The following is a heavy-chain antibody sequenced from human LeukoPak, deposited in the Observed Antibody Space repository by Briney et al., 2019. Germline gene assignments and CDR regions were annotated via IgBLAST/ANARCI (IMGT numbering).Heavy chain of an antibody. D-gene: IGHD1/OR15-1a*01. Sequence: GGSLRLSCAASGFTFSSYGMDLVRQAPGKGLEGGAVISYDGSNKYYADDVQGRLTISRDNYKNTLTQQLTSTRADDTAVHYCARSPLRGTEAKYFDYWGRGTLVSVS. CDR2: ISYDGSNK. CDR3: ARSPLRGTEAKYFDY. CDR1: GFTFSSYG. J-gene: IGHJ4*02. V-gene: IGHV3-30*03.